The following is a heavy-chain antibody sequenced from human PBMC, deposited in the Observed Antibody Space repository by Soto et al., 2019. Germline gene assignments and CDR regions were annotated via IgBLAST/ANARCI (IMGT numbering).Heavy chain of an antibody. CDR3: VSGDNRITSTFDY. Sequence: SETLSLTCTVSGGSISSDSYYWGWIRQSPEKGLEWIASISYSGSTYYNPTLKSRLIISVDTSKSQFSLKLTSVTAADTAVYYCVSGDNRITSTFDYCGLGTLVTVSS. CDR1: GGSISSDSYY. J-gene: IGHJ4*02. V-gene: IGHV4-39*01. CDR2: ISYSGST. D-gene: IGHD1-20*01.